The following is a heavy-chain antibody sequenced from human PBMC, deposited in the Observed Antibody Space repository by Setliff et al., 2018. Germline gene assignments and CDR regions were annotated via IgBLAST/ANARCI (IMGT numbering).Heavy chain of an antibody. D-gene: IGHD3-10*01. CDR2: INHSGTT. Sequence: PSETLSLTCTVYGVSFSDYYWGWVRQSPGKGLDWIGEINHSGTTNYDPSLEGRISISADTSRIQFSLKLRSVTAADTAVYYCARDPGFRSGTWSLDLWGQGTQVTVSS. CDR1: GVSFSDYY. CDR3: ARDPGFRSGTWSLDL. V-gene: IGHV4-34*10. J-gene: IGHJ5*02.